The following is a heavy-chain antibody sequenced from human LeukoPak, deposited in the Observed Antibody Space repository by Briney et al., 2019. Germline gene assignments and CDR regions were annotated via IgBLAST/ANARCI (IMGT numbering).Heavy chain of an antibody. J-gene: IGHJ3*02. Sequence: PGGSLRLSCAASGFTFSSYSMNWVRQAPGKGLEWVSSISSSSSYIYYADSVKGRFTISRDNAKNSLYLQMNSLRAEDTAVYYCARPNYGDDYDAFDIWGQGTMVTVSS. V-gene: IGHV3-21*01. CDR2: ISSSSSYI. D-gene: IGHD4-17*01. CDR1: GFTFSSYS. CDR3: ARPNYGDDYDAFDI.